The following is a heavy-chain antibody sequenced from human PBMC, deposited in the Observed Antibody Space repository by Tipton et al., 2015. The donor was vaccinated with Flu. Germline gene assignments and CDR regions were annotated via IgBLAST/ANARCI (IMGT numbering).Heavy chain of an antibody. Sequence: TLSLTCSVSGYSIRSAYYWGWVRRPPGKGVEWIGTIYHSGTTYYNPSLKSRLTISVDTSKNQFSLRLSSVTAADTAVYYCARHTGDSVRGVIDYWGQGTLVTVSS. J-gene: IGHJ4*02. CDR3: ARHTGDSVRGVIDY. CDR1: GYSIRSAYY. V-gene: IGHV4-38-2*01. CDR2: IYHSGTT. D-gene: IGHD3-10*02.